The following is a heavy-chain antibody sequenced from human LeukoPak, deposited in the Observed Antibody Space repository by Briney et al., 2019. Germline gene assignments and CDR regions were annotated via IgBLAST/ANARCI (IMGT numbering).Heavy chain of an antibody. CDR2: IRYDGSNK. V-gene: IGHV3-30*02. Sequence: PGGSLRLSCAASGFTFSSYGMHWVRQAPGKGLEWVAFIRYDGSNKYYADSVKGRFTISRDNAKNTLYLQMNSLRADDTAVYYCAKDRVLRYFDWLFDLDYWGQGTLVTVSS. CDR1: GFTFSSYG. J-gene: IGHJ4*02. CDR3: AKDRVLRYFDWLFDLDY. D-gene: IGHD3-9*01.